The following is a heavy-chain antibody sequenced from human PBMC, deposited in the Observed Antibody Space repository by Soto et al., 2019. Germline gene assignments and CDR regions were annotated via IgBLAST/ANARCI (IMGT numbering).Heavy chain of an antibody. D-gene: IGHD5-12*01. CDR3: ARGRGYSGYDLGY. Sequence: QVQLQESGPGLVKPSETLSLTCTVSGDSISSYYWNWIRQPPGKGLEWIGYTYYSGSTDYNPSRKSRVTISVDTSKNQFSLKLTSVTAAATAVYYCARGRGYSGYDLGYWGQGTLVTVSS. CDR1: GDSISSYY. CDR2: TYYSGST. J-gene: IGHJ4*02. V-gene: IGHV4-59*01.